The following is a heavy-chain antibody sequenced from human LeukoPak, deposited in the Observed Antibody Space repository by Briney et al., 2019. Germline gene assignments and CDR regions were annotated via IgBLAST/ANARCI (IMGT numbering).Heavy chain of an antibody. D-gene: IGHD3-16*01. J-gene: IGHJ5*02. Sequence: PGGSLRLSCAASGFTFISNWMSWVRQAPGKGMEWVGNIQPDGSEQYPVDSVKGRFTISRDNARNSLFLQMNSLRVEDTAVYYCASQSYARFDPWGQGTLVTVSS. CDR2: IQPDGSEQ. CDR1: GFTFISNW. V-gene: IGHV3-7*01. CDR3: ASQSYARFDP.